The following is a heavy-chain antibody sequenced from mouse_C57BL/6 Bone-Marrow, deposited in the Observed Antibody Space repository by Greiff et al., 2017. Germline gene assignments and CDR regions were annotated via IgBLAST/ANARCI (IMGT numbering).Heavy chain of an antibody. D-gene: IGHD2-5*01. CDR1: GYTFTDYY. CDR2: INPYNGGT. J-gene: IGHJ2*01. CDR3: ARTSIGTTRYNFDY. V-gene: IGHV1-19*01. Sequence: EVQLQQSGPVLVKPGASVKMSCKASGYTFTDYYMNWVKQSHGKSLEWIGVINPYNGGTSYNQKFKGKATLTVDKSSSTAYMELNSLTSEDYAVYYCARTSIGTTRYNFDYWCQGTTLTVSS.